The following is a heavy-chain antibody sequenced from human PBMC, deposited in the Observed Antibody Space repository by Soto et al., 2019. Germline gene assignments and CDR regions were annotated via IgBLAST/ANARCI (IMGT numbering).Heavy chain of an antibody. CDR1: GITFSPPW. Sequence: EVQLVESGGGLVQPGGSLRLSCAVSGITFSPPWMNWVHQTPGKGLEWVAIINQDGTEIIYVDSVKGRFTISRDNAKNSLYLQMNSLRAEDTAVYYCVGGYGWLPDFWGQGTLVTVSS. V-gene: IGHV3-7*05. D-gene: IGHD6-19*01. CDR3: VGGYGWLPDF. CDR2: INQDGTEI. J-gene: IGHJ4*02.